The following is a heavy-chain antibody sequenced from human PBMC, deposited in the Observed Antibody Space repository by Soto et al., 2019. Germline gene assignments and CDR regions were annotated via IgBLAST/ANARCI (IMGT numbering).Heavy chain of an antibody. CDR1: GGSISSGGYY. Sequence: QVQLQESGPGLVKPSQTLSLTCTVSGGSISSGGYYWSWIRQHPGKGLEWIGYIYYSGSTYYNPSLKGGVTISVDTSKNQFSLKLSSVTAADTAVYYCARGGIVVVVAARDAFDIWGQGTMVTVSS. V-gene: IGHV4-31*03. J-gene: IGHJ3*02. CDR3: ARGGIVVVVAARDAFDI. CDR2: IYYSGST. D-gene: IGHD2-15*01.